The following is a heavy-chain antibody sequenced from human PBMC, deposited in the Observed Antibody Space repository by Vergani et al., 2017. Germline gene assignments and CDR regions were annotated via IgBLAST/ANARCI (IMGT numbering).Heavy chain of an antibody. Sequence: EVQLVESGGVVVQPGGSLRLSCAASGFTFDDYAMHWVRQAPGKGLEWVSLISWDGGSTYYADSVKGRFTISRDNSKNSLYLQMNSLRAEDTALYYCAKATERWLPGRAFDYWGQGTLVTVSS. D-gene: IGHD5-24*01. CDR2: ISWDGGST. J-gene: IGHJ4*02. V-gene: IGHV3-43D*03. CDR1: GFTFDDYA. CDR3: AKATERWLPGRAFDY.